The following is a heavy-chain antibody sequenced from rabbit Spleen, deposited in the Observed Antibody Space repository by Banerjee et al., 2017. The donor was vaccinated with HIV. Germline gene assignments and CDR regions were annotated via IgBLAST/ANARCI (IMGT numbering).Heavy chain of an antibody. V-gene: IGHV1S40*01. Sequence: QSLEESGGDLVKPGASLTLTCKASGIDFSSGYDMCWVRQAPGKGLEWIACINAATGKPVYATWASGRFTISRTSSTTVTLRMTSLTAADRATYFCARDLVGVIGWNFYLWGPGTLVTVS. D-gene: IGHD1-1*01. CDR3: ARDLVGVIGWNFYL. J-gene: IGHJ4*01. CDR2: INAATGKP. CDR1: GIDFSSGYD.